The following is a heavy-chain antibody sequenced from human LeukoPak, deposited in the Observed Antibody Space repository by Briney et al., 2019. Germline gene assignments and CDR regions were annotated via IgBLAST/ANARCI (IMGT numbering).Heavy chain of an antibody. D-gene: IGHD3-10*02. CDR1: GFTFSNYG. Sequence: GGTLRLSCAASGFTFSNYGMSWVRQAPGKGLEWVSAIRGSGGSTYYADSVKGRFTISRDNSKNTLYLQMNSLRAEDTAVYYCARALRSGSYYYYYYYMDVWGKGTTVTVSS. CDR2: IRGSGGST. V-gene: IGHV3-23*01. J-gene: IGHJ6*03. CDR3: ARALRSGSYYYYYYYMDV.